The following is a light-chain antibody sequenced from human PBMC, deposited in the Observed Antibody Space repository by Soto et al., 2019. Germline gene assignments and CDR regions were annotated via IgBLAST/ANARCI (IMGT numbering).Light chain of an antibody. CDR1: QSISSY. V-gene: IGKV1-39*01. CDR2: AAS. CDR3: QQSYSNPLLT. J-gene: IGKJ4*01. Sequence: DIRMTQSPSSLSASVGDRVTITCRASQSISSYLNWYQQKPGKAPKLLIYAASSLQSGVPSRFSGSGSGTDFTLTISSLQPEDFANYYCQQSYSNPLLTVGGGTKVDIK.